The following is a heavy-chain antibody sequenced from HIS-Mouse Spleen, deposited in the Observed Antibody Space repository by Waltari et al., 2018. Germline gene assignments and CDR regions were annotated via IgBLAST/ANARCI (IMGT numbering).Heavy chain of an antibody. J-gene: IGHJ6*02. V-gene: IGHV4-38-2*02. Sequence: QVQLQESGPGLVKPSETLSLTCTVSGYSISSGYYWGWIRQPPGKGLEWIGSIYHSGSTYYNPSLKSRVTISVDTSKNQFSLKLSSVTAADTAVYYCGSLAGTDYYYGMDVWGQGTTVTVSS. D-gene: IGHD6-13*01. CDR1: GYSISSGYY. CDR3: GSLAGTDYYYGMDV. CDR2: IYHSGST.